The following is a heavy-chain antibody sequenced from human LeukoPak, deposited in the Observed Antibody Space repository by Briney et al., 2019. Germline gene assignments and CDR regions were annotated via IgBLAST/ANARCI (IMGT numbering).Heavy chain of an antibody. J-gene: IGHJ4*02. V-gene: IGHV5-51*01. CDR1: GYSFTSYW. CDR2: IYPGDSDT. CDR3: ARQGEYSSSCYFDY. Sequence: GESRKISCKGSGYSFTSYWIGWVPQMPGKGLEWMGIIYPGDSDTRYSPSFQGQVTISADKSISTAYLQWSSLKASDTAMYYCARQGEYSSSCYFDYWVQGTLATVPS. D-gene: IGHD6-6*01.